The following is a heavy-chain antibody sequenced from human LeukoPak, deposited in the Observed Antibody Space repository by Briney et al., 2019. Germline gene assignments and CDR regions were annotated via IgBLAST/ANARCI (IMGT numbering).Heavy chain of an antibody. J-gene: IGHJ6*03. CDR3: ARDYGWFGEDYYYYMDV. Sequence: GSLRLSCAASGFTFDDYAMHWIRQPPGKGLEWIGYIYYSGSTNYNPSLKSRVTISVDTSKNQFSLKLSSVTAADTAVYYCARDYGWFGEDYYYYMDVWGKGTTVTVSS. V-gene: IGHV4-59*01. D-gene: IGHD3-10*01. CDR1: GFTFDDYA. CDR2: IYYSGST.